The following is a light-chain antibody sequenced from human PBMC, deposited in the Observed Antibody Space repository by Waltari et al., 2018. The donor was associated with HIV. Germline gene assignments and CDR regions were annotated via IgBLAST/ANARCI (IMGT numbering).Light chain of an antibody. V-gene: IGLV1-47*01. J-gene: IGLJ1*01. CDR1: SSNIENDN. CDR2: KNF. Sequence: QSFLTPPPSASGTPGQTVTISCSGSSSNIENDNVYWYQQLQGMTPKLLIYKNFLRPSGVPDRFAASKSGTSASLTISGLRSADEADYYCVGWDSSLSAYVFGAGTKVAVL. CDR3: VGWDSSLSAYV.